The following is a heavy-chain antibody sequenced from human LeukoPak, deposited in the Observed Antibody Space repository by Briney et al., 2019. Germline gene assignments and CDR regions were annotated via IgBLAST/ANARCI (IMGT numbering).Heavy chain of an antibody. V-gene: IGHV3-74*01. CDR3: AGVRAGANRAFDV. D-gene: IGHD4/OR15-4a*01. CDR1: GFTFSSYG. Sequence: GGSLRLSCAASGFTFSSYGMHWVRQAPGEGLVWVSRIDPDDSGSSYADSVKGRFTISRDNAKNTLWLQMNSLRADDTAVYYCAGVRAGANRAFDVWGQGTVVAVSS. CDR2: IDPDDSGS. J-gene: IGHJ3*01.